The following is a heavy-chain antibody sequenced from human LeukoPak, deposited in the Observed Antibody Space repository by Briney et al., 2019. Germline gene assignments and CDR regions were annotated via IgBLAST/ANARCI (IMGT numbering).Heavy chain of an antibody. J-gene: IGHJ3*02. V-gene: IGHV1-46*01. Sequence: ASVKVSCKASGYTFTSYYMHWVRQAPGQGLEWMGIINPSGGSTSYAQKFQGRVTMTRDMSTSTVYMELSSLRSEDTAVYYCARDPENYYDSSGYGHGAFDIWGQGIMVTVSS. D-gene: IGHD3-22*01. CDR2: INPSGGST. CDR1: GYTFTSYY. CDR3: ARDPENYYDSSGYGHGAFDI.